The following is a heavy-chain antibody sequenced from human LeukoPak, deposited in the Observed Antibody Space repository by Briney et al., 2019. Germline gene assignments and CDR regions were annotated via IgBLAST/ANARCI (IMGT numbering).Heavy chain of an antibody. Sequence: SETLSLTCAVSGGSISGFYWTWIRQPPGKGLEFIGQIHYSGSTDYNPSLESRITMSVDTSKNQFFLSLNSVTAVDTAVYYCAKFGLYYNMDVWGQGTTVTVSS. J-gene: IGHJ6*02. CDR2: IHYSGST. CDR3: AKFGLYYNMDV. D-gene: IGHD3-16*01. CDR1: GGSISGFY. V-gene: IGHV4-59*03.